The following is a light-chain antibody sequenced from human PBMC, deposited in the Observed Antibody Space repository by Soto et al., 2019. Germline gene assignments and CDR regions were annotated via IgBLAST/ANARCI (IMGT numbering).Light chain of an antibody. V-gene: IGLV2-14*01. Sequence: QSALTQPASVSASPGQSITISCTGTSSDVGAYNYVSWYQQHPGKAPKLMIYEVRNRPSGVSNRFSGSKSGSTASLTISGLQAEDEADYYCSSYTSSSTLAYVFGTGTKLTVL. J-gene: IGLJ1*01. CDR2: EVR. CDR1: SSDVGAYNY. CDR3: SSYTSSSTLAYV.